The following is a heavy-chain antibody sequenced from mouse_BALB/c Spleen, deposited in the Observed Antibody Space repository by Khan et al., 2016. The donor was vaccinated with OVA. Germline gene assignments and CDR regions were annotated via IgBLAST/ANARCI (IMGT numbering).Heavy chain of an antibody. Sequence: VQLKQSGPELVEPGASVKMSCKASGYTFTNYVIHWVKQRPGQGLEWIGYINPDNAGTRYNEKFKGKATLTSDISSTSAYMELLSLTSEDSAVYYWAREASSVDFSFPYWGQGTLVTVSA. J-gene: IGHJ3*01. D-gene: IGHD6-1*01. V-gene: IGHV1S136*01. CDR3: AREASSVDFSFPY. CDR1: GYTFTNYV. CDR2: INPDNAGT.